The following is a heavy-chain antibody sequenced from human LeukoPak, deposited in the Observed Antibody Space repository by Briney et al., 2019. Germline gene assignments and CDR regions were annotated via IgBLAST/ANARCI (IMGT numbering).Heavy chain of an antibody. CDR2: IYYSGST. CDR1: GGSISSHY. CDR3: ARAKLGTFDY. J-gene: IGHJ4*02. Sequence: SETLSLTYTVSGGSISSHYWSWIRQPPGKGLEWIGYIYYSGSTNYNPSLKSRVTISVDTSKNQFSLKLSSVTAADTAVYYCARAKLGTFDYWGQGTLVTVSS. D-gene: IGHD7-27*01. V-gene: IGHV4-59*11.